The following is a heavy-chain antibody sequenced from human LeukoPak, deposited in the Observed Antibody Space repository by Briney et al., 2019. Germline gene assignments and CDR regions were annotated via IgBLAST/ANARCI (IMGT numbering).Heavy chain of an antibody. D-gene: IGHD3-9*01. Sequence: GRSLRLSCAASGFTFDDYAMHWVRQAPGKGLEWVSGISWNSGSIGYADSVKGRFTISRDNAKNSLYLQMNSLRAEDTALYYCAKDMGDILTGVDYWGQGTLVTISS. CDR2: ISWNSGSI. CDR3: AKDMGDILTGVDY. V-gene: IGHV3-9*01. CDR1: GFTFDDYA. J-gene: IGHJ4*02.